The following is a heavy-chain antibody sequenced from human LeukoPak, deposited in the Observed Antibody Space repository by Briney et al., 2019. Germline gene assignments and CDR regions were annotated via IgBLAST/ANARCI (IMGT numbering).Heavy chain of an antibody. D-gene: IGHD2/OR15-2a*01. CDR2: THHSVGS. V-gene: IGHV4-4*02. CDR3: ARNDFYDMDV. CDR1: GDTISSTKW. J-gene: IGHJ6*03. Sequence: SGTLSLTCAVSGDTISSTKWWSWVRQSPGKGLEWVGETHHSVGSNYNPSLKSRATISLDKSNNQFSLSLRSVTAADTAVYYCARNDFYDMDVWGKGTTVTVSS.